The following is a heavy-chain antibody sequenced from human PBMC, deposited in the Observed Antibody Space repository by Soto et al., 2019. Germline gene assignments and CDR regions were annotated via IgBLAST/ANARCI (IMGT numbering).Heavy chain of an antibody. Sequence: ASVKVSCKTSGYSFPKYGLHWVRQAPGQRLEGMGWINPGNGDTKYSQKFKGRVTITRDTSATTAYMELSSLRSEDSALFYCARTDCSSTSCYNYYYYGMDVWGQGTTVTVSS. V-gene: IGHV1-3*01. D-gene: IGHD2-2*01. CDR1: GYSFPKYG. CDR3: ARTDCSSTSCYNYYYYGMDV. J-gene: IGHJ6*02. CDR2: INPGNGDT.